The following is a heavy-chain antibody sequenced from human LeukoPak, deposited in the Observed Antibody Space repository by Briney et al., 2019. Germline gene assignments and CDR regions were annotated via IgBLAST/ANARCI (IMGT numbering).Heavy chain of an antibody. J-gene: IGHJ4*01. V-gene: IGHV3-33*03. D-gene: IGHD6-19*01. CDR1: GFTFNTHG. CDR2: IWFDGSVK. CDR3: AKGIYSSGWSYFDY. Sequence: PGGSLRLSCAASGFTFNTHGMHWVRQAPGKGLEWVAAIWFDGSVKHYSDAVKGRFTISRDNAKNSLYLQMNSLRAEDTAVYYCAKGIYSSGWSYFDYWGHGTLVTVSS.